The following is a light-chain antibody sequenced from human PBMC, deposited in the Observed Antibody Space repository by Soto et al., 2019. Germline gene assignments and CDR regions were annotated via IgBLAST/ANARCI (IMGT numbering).Light chain of an antibody. V-gene: IGKV3-15*01. CDR3: QQHDNWPRT. Sequence: EILMMQSPATLSVSPGERATLSCRASQSVSSNLAWYQQKPGQAPRLLIYGASTRATGIPARFSGSGSGTEFTLTINSLQSEDFAVYYCQQHDNWPRTFGQGTKVDIK. CDR2: GAS. J-gene: IGKJ1*01. CDR1: QSVSSN.